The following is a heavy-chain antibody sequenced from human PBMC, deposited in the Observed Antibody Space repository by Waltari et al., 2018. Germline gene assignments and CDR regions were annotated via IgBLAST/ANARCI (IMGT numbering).Heavy chain of an antibody. J-gene: IGHJ6*02. Sequence: QVQLQESGPGLVKPSETLSLTCAVSGYSISSGYYWGWIRQPPGKGLEWIGIIYHSGRTYYNPSLKSRVTISVDTSNNQFSLKLSSVTAADTAVYYCSRQDVVRYFDWYYGMDVWGQGTTVTVSS. D-gene: IGHD3-9*01. V-gene: IGHV4-38-2*01. CDR2: IYHSGRT. CDR3: SRQDVVRYFDWYYGMDV. CDR1: GYSISSGYY.